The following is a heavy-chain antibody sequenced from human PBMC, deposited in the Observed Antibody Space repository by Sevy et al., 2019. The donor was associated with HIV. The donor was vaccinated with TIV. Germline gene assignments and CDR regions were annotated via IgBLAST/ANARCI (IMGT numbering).Heavy chain of an antibody. V-gene: IGHV3-23*01. D-gene: IGHD2-8*01. CDR2: LSFGGGEI. CDR3: AREGCTKPHDY. J-gene: IGHJ4*02. Sequence: GGSLRPSFAASGFTFRKYSMSWVRQPPGKGLEWVSTLSFGGGEINYADSVKGRFTISRDNSKSSVYLQMNNLRPEDTAVYYCAREGCTKPHDYWGQGTLVTVSS. CDR1: GFTFRKYS.